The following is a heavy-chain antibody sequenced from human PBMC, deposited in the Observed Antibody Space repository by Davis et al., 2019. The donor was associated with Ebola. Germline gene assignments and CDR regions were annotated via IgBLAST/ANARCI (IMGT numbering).Heavy chain of an antibody. J-gene: IGHJ4*02. Sequence: GESLKISCAASGFTFSSYSMNWVRQAPGKGLEWVSGISWNSGSIGYADSVKGRFTISRDNAKNSLYLQMNSLRAEDTAVYYCARRADYWGQGTLVTVSS. CDR3: ARRADY. CDR1: GFTFSSYS. CDR2: ISWNSGSI. V-gene: IGHV3-21*04.